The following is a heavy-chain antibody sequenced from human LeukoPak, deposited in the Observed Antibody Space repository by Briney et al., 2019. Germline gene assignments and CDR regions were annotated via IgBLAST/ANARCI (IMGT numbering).Heavy chain of an antibody. CDR2: IRSKALYGTS. CDR3: VRESVRDYYFDY. V-gene: IGHV3-49*04. Sequence: QPGGSLRLSCTGSGFRFGGYAVSWVRQAPGKGLEWVGFIRSKALYGTSEYAASVEGRFTISRDDSNNIAYLQMNSLKTEDTAVYFCVRESVRDYYFDYWGQGTLVTVSS. D-gene: IGHD3-10*02. CDR1: GFRFGGYA. J-gene: IGHJ4*02.